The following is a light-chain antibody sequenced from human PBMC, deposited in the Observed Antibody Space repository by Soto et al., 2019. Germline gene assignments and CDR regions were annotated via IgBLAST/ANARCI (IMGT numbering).Light chain of an antibody. Sequence: DIQMTQSPSTLSGSVGDRVTITCRASQTISSWLAWYQQKPGKAPKLLIYKASTLKSGVPSRFSGGGSGTHFTFSMSTLQPEDIATYYCQQYDNLPPTWTFGQGTKVEIE. V-gene: IGKV1-5*03. CDR1: QTISSW. CDR3: QQYDNLPPTWT. J-gene: IGKJ1*01. CDR2: KAS.